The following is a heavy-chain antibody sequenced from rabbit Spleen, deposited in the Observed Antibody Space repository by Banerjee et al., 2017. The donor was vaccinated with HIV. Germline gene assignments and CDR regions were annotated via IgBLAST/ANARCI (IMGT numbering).Heavy chain of an antibody. V-gene: IGHV1S45*01. Sequence: QEQLVEYGGDLVQPEGSLTLTCKASGLDFSSSYWICWVRQAPGKGLEWIVCIYAGSSDNTYYANWAKGRFTISKTSSTTVTLQMTSLTVADTATYFCAREKSGNQGYDLWGQGTLVTVS. CDR2: IYAGSSDNT. D-gene: IGHD6-1*01. CDR1: GLDFSSSYW. J-gene: IGHJ4*01. CDR3: AREKSGNQGYDL.